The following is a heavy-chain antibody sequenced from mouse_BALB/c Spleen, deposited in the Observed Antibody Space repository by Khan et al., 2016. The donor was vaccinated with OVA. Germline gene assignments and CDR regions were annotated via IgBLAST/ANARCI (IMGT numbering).Heavy chain of an antibody. CDR3: ARENYDGRSGYAMDY. CDR2: IAPGSSNA. V-gene: IGHV1S41*01. D-gene: IGHD1-1*01. CDR1: GYTFTSYW. Sequence: DLVKPGASVKLSCKASGYTFTSYWINWIKQRPGQGLEWIGRIAPGSSNAYYNDMFKDKATLTVDTSSSTAYIQLSSLSSEDSAVYFCARENYDGRSGYAMDYWGQGTSVTVSS. J-gene: IGHJ4*01.